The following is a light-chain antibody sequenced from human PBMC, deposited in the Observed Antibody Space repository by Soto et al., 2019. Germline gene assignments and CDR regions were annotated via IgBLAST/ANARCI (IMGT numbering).Light chain of an antibody. V-gene: IGKV3-20*01. Sequence: EIVLTQSPATLSLSPGERATLSCRASQSVSSYLAWYQQKPGQAPRLLIYGASSRATGIPDRFSGTGSETDFTLTIRRLEPEDFAVYYCQQYDNSPITFGQGTRLEI. J-gene: IGKJ5*01. CDR2: GAS. CDR3: QQYDNSPIT. CDR1: QSVSSY.